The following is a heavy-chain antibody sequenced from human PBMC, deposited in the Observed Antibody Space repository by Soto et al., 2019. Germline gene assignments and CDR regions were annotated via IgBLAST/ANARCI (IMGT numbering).Heavy chain of an antibody. CDR3: ARDWAPAGPFDY. D-gene: IGHD6-13*01. V-gene: IGHV1-18*01. CDR2: ISAYNGNT. CDR1: GYTFTSYG. Sequence: ASVKVSCKASGYTFTSYGISWVRQAPGQGLEWMGWISAYNGNTNYVQKLQGRVTMTTDTSTSTAYMELRSLRSDDTAVYYCARDWAPAGPFDYWGQGTLVTVSS. J-gene: IGHJ4*02.